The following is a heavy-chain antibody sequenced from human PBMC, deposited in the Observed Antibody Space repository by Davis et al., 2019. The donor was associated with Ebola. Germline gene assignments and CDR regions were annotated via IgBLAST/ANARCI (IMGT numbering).Heavy chain of an antibody. V-gene: IGHV1-3*01. Sequence: ASVKVSCKASGYTFTSYAMHWVRQAPGQRLEWMGWINAGNGNTKYSQKFQGRVTITRDTSASTAYMELSSLRSEDTAVYYCARVALPVPYYYYGMDVWGQGTTVTVSS. CDR3: ARVALPVPYYYYGMDV. CDR2: INAGNGNT. D-gene: IGHD1-14*01. CDR1: GYTFTSYA. J-gene: IGHJ6*02.